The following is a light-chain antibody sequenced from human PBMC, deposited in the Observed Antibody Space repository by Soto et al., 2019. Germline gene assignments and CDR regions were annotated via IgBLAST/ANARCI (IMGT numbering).Light chain of an antibody. CDR3: QSYDTSPSGYV. V-gene: IGLV1-40*01. CDR2: ANK. Sequence: SVLTQPPSVSGAPGQRVTISCTGGSSNIGAGYDVHWYQQLPGTAPKLLIYANKNRPAGVPDRFSASKSGTSASLAITGLQAEDEADYYCQSYDTSPSGYVFGTGTKVTVL. CDR1: SSNIGAGYD. J-gene: IGLJ1*01.